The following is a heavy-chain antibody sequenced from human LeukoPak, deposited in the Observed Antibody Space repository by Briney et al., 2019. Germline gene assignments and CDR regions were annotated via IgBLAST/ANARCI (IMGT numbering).Heavy chain of an antibody. CDR3: AGVVDDHDAFDI. CDR2: IYHSGST. V-gene: IGHV4-4*02. CDR1: GGSISSSNW. Sequence: PSWTLSLTCAVSGGSISSSNWWSWGRQPPGKGLEWIGEIYHSGSTNYNPSLKSRVTISVDKSKNQFSLKLSSVTDAGTAVYDCAGVVDDHDAFDIWGQGTMVTVSS. D-gene: IGHD2-8*01. J-gene: IGHJ3*02.